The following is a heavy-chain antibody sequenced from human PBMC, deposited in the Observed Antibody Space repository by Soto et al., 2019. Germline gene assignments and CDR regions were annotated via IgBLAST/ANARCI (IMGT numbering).Heavy chain of an antibody. CDR2: IYYSGST. D-gene: IGHD6-13*01. V-gene: IGHV4-59*01. J-gene: IGHJ5*02. CDR3: ARDSGVFGSSWYNWFDP. Sequence: WETLSLACTVSGGSIMSYYWGWVLQGPGKGLEWIGYIYYSGSTNYNPSLKSRVTISVDTSKNQFSLKLSSVTAADTAVYYCARDSGVFGSSWYNWFDPWGQGTLVTVSS. CDR1: GGSIMSYY.